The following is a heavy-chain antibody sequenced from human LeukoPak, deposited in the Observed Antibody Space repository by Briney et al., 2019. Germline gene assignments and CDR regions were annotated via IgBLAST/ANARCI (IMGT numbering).Heavy chain of an antibody. V-gene: IGHV1-18*01. D-gene: IGHD3-9*01. CDR2: ISAYNGNT. CDR1: GYTFTSYG. J-gene: IGHJ6*02. Sequence: ASVKVSCKASGYTFTSYGISWVRQAPGQGLEWMGWISAYNGNTNYAQKLQGRVTMTTDTSTSTAYMELRGLRSDDTAVYYCARVDDIFTGSVWTVYFYAMDVWGQGTTVTVSS. CDR3: ARVDDIFTGSVWTVYFYAMDV.